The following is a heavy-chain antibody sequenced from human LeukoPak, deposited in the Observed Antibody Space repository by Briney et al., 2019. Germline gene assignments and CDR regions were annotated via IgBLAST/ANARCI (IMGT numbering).Heavy chain of an antibody. CDR1: GFTFSSYS. V-gene: IGHV3-21*01. D-gene: IGHD3-9*01. J-gene: IGHJ6*04. CDR2: ISSSSSYI. Sequence: GGSLRLSCAASGFTFSSYSMNWVRQAPGKGLEWVSSISSSSSYIYYADSVKGRFTISGDNAKNSLYLQMNSLRAEDTAVYYCARTTTPILRYFDWPSYYYGMDVWGKGTTVTVSS. CDR3: ARTTTPILRYFDWPSYYYGMDV.